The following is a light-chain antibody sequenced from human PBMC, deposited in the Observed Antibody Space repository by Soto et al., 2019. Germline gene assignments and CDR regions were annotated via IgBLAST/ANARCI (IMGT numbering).Light chain of an antibody. Sequence: DIQMTQSPSSVSASVGDRVTITCRVSQGIRSWLAWYQQKPGKAPKLLIYTSSNLQGGVPSRFSGSGSGTDFTLTISSLQPEDFATYYCQQANSFPLTFGPGTKVDIK. V-gene: IGKV1-12*01. CDR3: QQANSFPLT. CDR2: TSS. CDR1: QGIRSW. J-gene: IGKJ3*01.